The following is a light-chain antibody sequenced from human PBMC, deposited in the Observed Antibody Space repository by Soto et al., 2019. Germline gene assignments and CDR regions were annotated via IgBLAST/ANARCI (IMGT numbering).Light chain of an antibody. CDR3: QQYRNWPRT. V-gene: IGKV1-8*01. J-gene: IGKJ1*01. CDR1: QGISSY. CDR2: AAS. Sequence: AIRMTQSPSSFSASTGDRVTITCRASQGISSYLSWYQQKPGKAPKLLIYAASTLQSGVPSRFSGSGSGTDFTLTISCLQPEDFAVYYSQQYRNWPRTFGQGTKVDI.